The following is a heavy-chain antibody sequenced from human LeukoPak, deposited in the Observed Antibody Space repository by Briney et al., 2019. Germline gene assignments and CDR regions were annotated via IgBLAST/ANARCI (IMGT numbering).Heavy chain of an antibody. Sequence: GGSLRLSCAASGFTVSSNYMSWVRQAPGKGLEWVSVIYSGGTTYYADSVKGRFTISRDNSKNTLYLQMNSLRAEDTAVYYCARVLWNGDYPRFDYWGQGTLVTVSS. D-gene: IGHD4-17*01. V-gene: IGHV3-53*01. J-gene: IGHJ4*02. CDR1: GFTVSSNY. CDR2: IYSGGTT. CDR3: ARVLWNGDYPRFDY.